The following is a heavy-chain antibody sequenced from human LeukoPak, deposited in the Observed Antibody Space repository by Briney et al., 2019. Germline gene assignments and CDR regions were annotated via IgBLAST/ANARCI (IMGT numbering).Heavy chain of an antibody. CDR1: GGSFSGYY. CDR2: IYYSGST. Sequence: SETLSLTCAVYGGSFSGYYWSWIRQPPGKGLEWIGYIYYSGSTNYNPSLKSRVTISVDTSKNQFSLKLSSVTAADTAVYYCARDDSSGYLTNWGQGTLVTVSS. CDR3: ARDDSSGYLTN. D-gene: IGHD3-22*01. V-gene: IGHV4-59*01. J-gene: IGHJ4*02.